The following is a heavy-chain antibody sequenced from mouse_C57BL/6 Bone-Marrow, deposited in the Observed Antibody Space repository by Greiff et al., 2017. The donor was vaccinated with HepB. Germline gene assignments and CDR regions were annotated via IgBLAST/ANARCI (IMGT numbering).Heavy chain of an antibody. V-gene: IGHV3-8*01. CDR3: ARYPYYGSRGYWYFDV. CDR2: ISYSGST. Sequence: EVKLQESGPGLAKPSQPLSLTCSVTGYSITSDYWNWIRKFPGNKLEYMGYISYSGSTYYNPSLKSRISITRDTSKNQYYLQLNSVTTEDTATYYCARYPYYGSRGYWYFDVWGTGTTVTVSS. CDR1: GYSITSDY. D-gene: IGHD1-1*01. J-gene: IGHJ1*03.